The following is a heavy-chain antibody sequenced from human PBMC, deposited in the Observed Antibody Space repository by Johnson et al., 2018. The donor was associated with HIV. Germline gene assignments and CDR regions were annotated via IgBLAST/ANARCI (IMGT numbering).Heavy chain of an antibody. CDR1: GFTFDDYG. V-gene: IGHV3-20*04. J-gene: IGHJ3*01. Sequence: MQLVESGGGVVRPGGSLRLSCAASGFTFDDYGMNWVRQAPGQGLEWVSGINWNGNTIGYADSVKGRFTISRDNTENALYLQMNSLRAEDTALYYCARAIAAAGSSLEDDAWGQGTMVTVSS. CDR3: ARAIAAAGSSLEDDA. CDR2: INWNGNTI. D-gene: IGHD6-13*01.